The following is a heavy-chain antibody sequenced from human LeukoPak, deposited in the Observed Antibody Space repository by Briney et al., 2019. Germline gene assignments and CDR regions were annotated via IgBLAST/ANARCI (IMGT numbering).Heavy chain of an antibody. J-gene: IGHJ5*02. CDR3: ARGAGYYYDSSGFYYRWFDP. Sequence: GAPVKVSCKASGYTFTYYGITWVRQAPGQGLEWMGWISTHNGNTSYAQKLQGRVTMTTDTSTSTAYMELRSLRSDDTAVYYCARGAGYYYDSSGFYYRWFDPWGKGTLDAVSS. CDR2: ISTHNGNT. V-gene: IGHV1-18*01. CDR1: GYTFTYYG. D-gene: IGHD3-22*01.